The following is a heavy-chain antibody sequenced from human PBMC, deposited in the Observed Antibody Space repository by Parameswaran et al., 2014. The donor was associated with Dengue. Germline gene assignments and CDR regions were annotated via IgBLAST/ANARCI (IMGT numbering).Heavy chain of an antibody. CDR2: IYYSGST. V-gene: IGHV4-39*01. Sequence: WIRQPPGKGLEWIGSIYYSGSTYYNPSLKSRVTISVDTSKNQFSLKLSSVTAADTAVYYCARGGGYCSGGSCYSYYYGMDVWGQGTTVTVSS. J-gene: IGHJ6*02. D-gene: IGHD2-15*01. CDR3: ARGGGYCSGGSCYSYYYGMDV.